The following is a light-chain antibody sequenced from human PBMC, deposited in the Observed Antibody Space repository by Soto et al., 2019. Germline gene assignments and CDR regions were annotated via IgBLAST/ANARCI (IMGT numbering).Light chain of an antibody. CDR2: DVT. CDR1: SSDVGGYNF. CDR3: NSYTTSGAVV. J-gene: IGLJ3*02. V-gene: IGLV2-14*03. Sequence: QSALTQPASVSGSPGQSITISCTGTSSDVGGYNFVSWYQQHPGNAPKLIIYDVTSRPSGVSNRFSGSKSGNAASLTISGLQAEDEALYYCNSYTTSGAVVFGGGTKSPS.